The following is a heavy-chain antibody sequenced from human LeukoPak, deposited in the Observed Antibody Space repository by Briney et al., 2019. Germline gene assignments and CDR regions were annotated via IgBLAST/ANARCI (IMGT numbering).Heavy chain of an antibody. CDR1: GYTFTSYG. V-gene: IGHV1-18*01. CDR2: ISAYNGNT. D-gene: IGHD2-2*01. Sequence: GASVKVSCKASGYTFTSYGISWVRQAPGQGLEWMGWISAYNGNTNYAQKLQGRVTMTRDTSISTAYMELSRLRSDDTAVYYCAIVPAADKYYFDYWGQGTLVTVSS. J-gene: IGHJ4*02. CDR3: AIVPAADKYYFDY.